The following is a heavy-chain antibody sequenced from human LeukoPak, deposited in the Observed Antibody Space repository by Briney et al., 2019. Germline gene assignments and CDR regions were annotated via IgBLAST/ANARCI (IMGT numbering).Heavy chain of an antibody. V-gene: IGHV3-53*01. J-gene: IGHJ4*02. CDR1: GFTFSDNN. CDR2: LHRDGSI. Sequence: GGSLRLSCAASGFTFSDNNMIWVRQAPGKGLEWVSTLHRDGSIRYADSVNGRFTISRDDSKNTLSLQMSSLRDEDTAVYYCVRVHGGGYWGQGTLVTVSS. D-gene: IGHD3-16*01. CDR3: VRVHGGGY.